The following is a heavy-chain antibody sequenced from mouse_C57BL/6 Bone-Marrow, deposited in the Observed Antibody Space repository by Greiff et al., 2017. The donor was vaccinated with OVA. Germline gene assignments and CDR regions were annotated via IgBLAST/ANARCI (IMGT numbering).Heavy chain of an antibody. CDR3: ARETQHYYGFDY. CDR1: GYTFTDYY. CDR2: INPNNGGT. Sequence: EVQLQQSGPELVKPGASVKISCKASGYTFTDYYMNWVKQSHGKSLEWIGDINPNNGGTSYNQKFKGKATLTVDKSSSTAYMELRSLTSEDSAVYYCARETQHYYGFDYWGQGTTLTVSS. D-gene: IGHD1-1*01. J-gene: IGHJ2*01. V-gene: IGHV1-26*01.